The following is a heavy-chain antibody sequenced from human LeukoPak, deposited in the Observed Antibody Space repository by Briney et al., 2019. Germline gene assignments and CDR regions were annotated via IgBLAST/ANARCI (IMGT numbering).Heavy chain of an antibody. D-gene: IGHD3-10*01. V-gene: IGHV3-48*01. CDR1: GFTFRSYS. CDR3: ASDSSWSFDY. J-gene: IGHJ4*02. Sequence: GGSLRLSCAASGFTFRSYSMNWVRQAPGKGLEWISYIISAANAIYYADSVKGRFTISRDNVKNSVYLQMNSLRAEDTAVYYCASDSSWSFDYWGQGILVTVSS. CDR2: IISAANAI.